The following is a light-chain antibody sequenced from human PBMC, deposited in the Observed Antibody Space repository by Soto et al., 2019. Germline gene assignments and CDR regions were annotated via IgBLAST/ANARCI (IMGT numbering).Light chain of an antibody. CDR1: SSDFGSYNY. V-gene: IGLV2-14*01. J-gene: IGLJ1*01. CDR2: EVS. Sequence: QSVLTQPASVSGSPGQSITLSCTGTSSDFGSYNYVSWYQQHPGKAPKLMIYEVSNRPSGVSNRFSGSKSGNTASLTISGLQAEDEADYYCNSYTSTNTWVFGTGTKLTVL. CDR3: NSYTSTNTWV.